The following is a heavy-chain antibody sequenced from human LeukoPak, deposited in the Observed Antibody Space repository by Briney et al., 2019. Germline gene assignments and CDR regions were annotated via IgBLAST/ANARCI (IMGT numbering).Heavy chain of an antibody. J-gene: IGHJ4*02. V-gene: IGHV1-18*01. CDR2: ISAYDSAYNGNT. D-gene: IGHD3-10*01. CDR3: AREYGSGSYTGIDY. Sequence: ASVKVSCKASGYTFINYGITWVRQAPGQGLEWMGWISAYDSAYNGNTHYAQKLQGRVTMATDTSTNTGYMELRSLRSDDTAVYYCAREYGSGSYTGIDYWGQGTLVTVSS. CDR1: GYTFINYG.